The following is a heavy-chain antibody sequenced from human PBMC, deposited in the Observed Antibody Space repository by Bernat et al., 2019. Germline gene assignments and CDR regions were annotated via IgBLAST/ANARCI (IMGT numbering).Heavy chain of an antibody. CDR3: AREYYYGSGSYSFYFDY. CDR1: GGSISSGDYY. D-gene: IGHD3-10*01. CDR2: IYYSGST. V-gene: IGHV4-31*03. J-gene: IGHJ4*02. Sequence: QVQLQESGPGLVKPSQTLSLTCTVSGGSISSGDYYWSWIRQHPGKGLEWIGYIYYSGSTYYNPSLKRRVTISVDTSKNPFSLKLSSVTAADTAVYYCAREYYYGSGSYSFYFDYWGQGTQVTVSA.